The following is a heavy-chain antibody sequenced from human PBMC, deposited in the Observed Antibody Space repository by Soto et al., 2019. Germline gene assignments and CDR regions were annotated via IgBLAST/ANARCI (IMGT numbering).Heavy chain of an antibody. J-gene: IGHJ4*02. V-gene: IGHV3-7*03. D-gene: IGHD3-16*01. CDR3: ARDGYYDYVWGSPPGY. CDR1: GFTFSSYW. Sequence: HPGGSLRLSCAASGFTFSSYWMSWVRQAPGKGLEWVANIKQDGSEKYYVDSVKGRFTISRDNAKNSLYLQMNSLRAEDTAVYYCARDGYYDYVWGSPPGYWGQGTLVTVSS. CDR2: IKQDGSEK.